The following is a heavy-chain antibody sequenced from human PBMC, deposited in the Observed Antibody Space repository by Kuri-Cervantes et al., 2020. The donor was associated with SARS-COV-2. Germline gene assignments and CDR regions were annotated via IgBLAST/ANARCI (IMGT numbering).Heavy chain of an antibody. CDR2: ISAYNGDT. V-gene: IGHV1-18*04. CDR1: GYTFTRYG. CDR3: AKVPGDGYNWNYSPLFDY. D-gene: IGHD1-7*01. J-gene: IGHJ4*02. Sequence: ASVKVSCKASGYTFTRYGISWVRQAPGQGLEWMGWISAYNGDTNYAQKLQGRVIMTTDTSTSTAYMELRSLRSDDAAVYYCAKVPGDGYNWNYSPLFDYWGQGTLVTVSS.